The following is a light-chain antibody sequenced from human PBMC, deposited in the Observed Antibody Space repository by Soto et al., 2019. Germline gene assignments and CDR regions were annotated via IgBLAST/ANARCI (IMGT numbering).Light chain of an antibody. V-gene: IGKV1-5*03. CDR1: QSVRGW. CDR3: QQYDKYPWT. J-gene: IGKJ1*01. CDR2: EAS. Sequence: DIQMTQSPSTLSASVGDRVTMTCRASQSVRGWLAWHQQKPGKAPKLLIYEASSVESGVPSXFSXXXXXXXXXLTINSLQPDDFATYYCQQYDKYPWTFGQGTKVEVK.